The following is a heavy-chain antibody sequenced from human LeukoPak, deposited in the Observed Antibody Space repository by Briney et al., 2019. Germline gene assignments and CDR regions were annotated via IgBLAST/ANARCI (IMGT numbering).Heavy chain of an antibody. CDR2: IYYSGST. D-gene: IGHD6-19*01. J-gene: IGHJ4*02. V-gene: IGHV4-39*01. Sequence: SETLSLTCTVSGGSISSSIYYWGWIRQPPGKGLEWIGSIYYSGSTYYNPSLKSRVTISVDTSKNQFSLKLSSVTAADTAVYYCARRPGSGWYVPSLTGGYFDYWGQGTLVTVSS. CDR3: ARRPGSGWYVPSLTGGYFDY. CDR1: GGSISSSIYY.